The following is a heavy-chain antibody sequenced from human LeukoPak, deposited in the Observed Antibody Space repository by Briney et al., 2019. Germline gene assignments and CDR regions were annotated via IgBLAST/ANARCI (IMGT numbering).Heavy chain of an antibody. D-gene: IGHD3-22*01. J-gene: IGHJ4*02. CDR3: ARNGSSGLDFGY. CDR2: ISSSSSYI. CDR1: GFTFSSYS. Sequence: GGSLRLSCAASGFTFSSYSMNWVRQAPGKGLEWVSSISSSSSYIYYADSVKGRFTISRDNAKNPLYLQMNSLRAEDTAVYYCARNGSSGLDFGYWGQGTLVTVSS. V-gene: IGHV3-21*01.